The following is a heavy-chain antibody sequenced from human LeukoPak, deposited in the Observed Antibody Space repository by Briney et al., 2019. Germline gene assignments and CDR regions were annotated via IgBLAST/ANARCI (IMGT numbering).Heavy chain of an antibody. D-gene: IGHD6-13*01. Sequence: PSETLSLTCTVSGGSISSYYWSWIRRPPGKGLEWIGYIYYSGSTNYNPSLKSRVTISVDTSKNQFSLKLSSVTAADTAVYYCARRLAAATFDYWGQGTLVTVSS. J-gene: IGHJ4*02. V-gene: IGHV4-59*08. CDR1: GGSISSYY. CDR3: ARRLAAATFDY. CDR2: IYYSGST.